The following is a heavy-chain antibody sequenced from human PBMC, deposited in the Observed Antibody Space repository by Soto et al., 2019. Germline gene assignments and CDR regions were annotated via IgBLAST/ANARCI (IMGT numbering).Heavy chain of an antibody. Sequence: GESLKISCTGSGYSFTSYWIGWVRQMPGKGLEWLGIIYPGDSDTRYRPSFQGQVTISADKSISTAYLQWSSLKASDTAMYYCARGPHPTIFGVVPYYYYYGMDVWGQGTTVTVSS. V-gene: IGHV5-51*01. CDR3: ARGPHPTIFGVVPYYYYYGMDV. CDR2: IYPGDSDT. J-gene: IGHJ6*02. D-gene: IGHD3-3*01. CDR1: GYSFTSYW.